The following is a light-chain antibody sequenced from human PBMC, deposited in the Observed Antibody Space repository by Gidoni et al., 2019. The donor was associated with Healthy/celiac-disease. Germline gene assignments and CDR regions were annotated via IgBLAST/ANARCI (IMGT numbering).Light chain of an antibody. V-gene: IGLV3-25*03. CDR3: QSSDSSGIVV. CDR2: KDS. CDR1: ALPQQY. J-gene: IGLJ2*01. Sequence: SHELTQPPSVSVSPGQTARITCSGDALPQQYAYWYQQKTGQAPVLVIYKDSERPSGIPERFSGSSSGTTVTLTISGVQAEDEADYYCQSSDSSGIVVFGGGTKLTVL.